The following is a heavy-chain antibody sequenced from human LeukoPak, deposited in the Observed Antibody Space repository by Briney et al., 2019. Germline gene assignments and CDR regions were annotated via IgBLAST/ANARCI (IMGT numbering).Heavy chain of an antibody. V-gene: IGHV4-59*08. CDR3: AASGYSTRWYYYDF. CDR1: GGSISNYY. CDR2: IYYSGST. D-gene: IGHD2-8*01. J-gene: IGHJ4*02. Sequence: SETLSLTCTVSGGSISNYYWNWIRQPPGKRLEWIGYIYYSGSTNYNPSLKSRVTISVDTSKNQFSLKLSSVTAADTAVYYCAASGYSTRWYYYDFWGQGTLVTVSS.